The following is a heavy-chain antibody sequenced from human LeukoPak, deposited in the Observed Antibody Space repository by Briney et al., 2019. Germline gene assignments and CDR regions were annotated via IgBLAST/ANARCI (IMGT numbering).Heavy chain of an antibody. D-gene: IGHD6-19*01. J-gene: IGHJ5*01. CDR1: GGSFSGYY. CDR2: INHSGST. CDR3: ASQRVWISAWQIDS. V-gene: IGHV4-34*01. Sequence: SETLSLTCAVYGGSFSGYYWIWIRQPPGKGLEWIGEINHSGSTIYNPSLQSRVTISVDTSKIQFSLKLSSVTAADTAVYYCASQRVWISAWQIDSWGQGSLVTVSS.